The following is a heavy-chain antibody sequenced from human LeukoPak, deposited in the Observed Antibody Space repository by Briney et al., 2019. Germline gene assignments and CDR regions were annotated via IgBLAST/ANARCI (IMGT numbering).Heavy chain of an antibody. CDR1: GFTFSSNY. CDR3: ARDRDSNWYPYHDH. CDR2: IYSGGST. V-gene: IGHV3-53*01. J-gene: IGHJ4*02. D-gene: IGHD4-11*01. Sequence: PGGSLRLSCAASGFTFSSNYMSWVRQAPGKGLEWVSVIYSGGSTYYADSVKGRFTISRDNSKNTLYLQMNSLRAEDTAVYYCARDRDSNWYPYHDHWSQGTLVSVSS.